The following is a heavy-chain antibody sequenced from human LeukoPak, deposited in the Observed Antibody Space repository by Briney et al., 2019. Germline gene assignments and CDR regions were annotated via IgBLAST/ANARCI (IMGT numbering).Heavy chain of an antibody. CDR1: GGSFSGYY. Sequence: SETLSLTCAVYGGSFSGYYWSWIRQPPVKGLEWIGEINHSGSTNYNPSLKSRVTISVDTSKNQFSLKLSSVTAADTAVYYCARGRTYYYNSSGYYYARLSWFDPWGQGTLVTVSS. CDR2: INHSGST. J-gene: IGHJ5*02. V-gene: IGHV4-34*01. D-gene: IGHD3-22*01. CDR3: ARGRTYYYNSSGYYYARLSWFDP.